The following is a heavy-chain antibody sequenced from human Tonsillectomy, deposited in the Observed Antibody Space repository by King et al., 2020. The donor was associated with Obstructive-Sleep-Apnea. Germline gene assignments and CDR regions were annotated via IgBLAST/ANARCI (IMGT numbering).Heavy chain of an antibody. D-gene: IGHD6-13*01. J-gene: IGHJ4*02. Sequence: VQLVESGGGVVQPGRSLRLSCAASGFSFRSYGMHWVRQAPGKGLEWVAVIWYDGSNKYYADSVKGRFTISRDNSKNTLPLQMNSLRAEDTAVYYCASSWCVKDSSSCSFDYWGQGTLVTVSS. CDR1: GFSFRSYG. CDR3: ASSWCVKDSSSCSFDY. V-gene: IGHV3-33*01. CDR2: IWYDGSNK.